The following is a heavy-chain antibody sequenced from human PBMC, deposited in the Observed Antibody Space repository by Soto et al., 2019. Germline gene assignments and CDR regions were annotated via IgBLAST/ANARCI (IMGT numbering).Heavy chain of an antibody. CDR3: ARGLDCSGGNRYTRVSYGMDV. D-gene: IGHD2-15*01. V-gene: IGHV1-2*02. CDR2: INPNTGGT. CDR1: GYTFSDYY. J-gene: IGHJ6*02. Sequence: GASVKVSCKASGYTFSDYYVHWVRQAPGQGLEWMGWINPNTGGTDYAQKFQGRVTMTRDTSITTAYMDLSRLRSDDTAVYYCARGLDCSGGNRYTRVSYGMDVWGQGTTVTV.